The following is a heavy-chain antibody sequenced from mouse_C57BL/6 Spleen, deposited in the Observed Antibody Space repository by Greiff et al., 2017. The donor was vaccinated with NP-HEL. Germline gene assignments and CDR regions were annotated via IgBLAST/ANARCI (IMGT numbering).Heavy chain of an antibody. CDR1: GYTFTSYW. CDR2: IDPSDSYT. CDR3: ARSGYYGSQDWYFDV. Sequence: QVQLKQPGAELVMPGASVKLSCKASGYTFTSYWMHWVKQRPGQGLEWIGEIDPSDSYTNYNQKFKGKSTLTVDKSSSTAYMQLSSLTSEDSAVYYCARSGYYGSQDWYFDVWGTGTTVTVSS. D-gene: IGHD1-1*01. J-gene: IGHJ1*03. V-gene: IGHV1-69*01.